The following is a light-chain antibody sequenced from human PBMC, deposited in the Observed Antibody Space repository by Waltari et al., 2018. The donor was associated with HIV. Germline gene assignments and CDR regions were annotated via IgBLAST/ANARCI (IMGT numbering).Light chain of an antibody. V-gene: IGKV3-15*01. CDR1: QSVSTN. Sequence: ETVMTQSPATLSVSPGERATISSSASQSVSTNLAWYQQQPGQAPSLLIYCASTRAASIPARVSGSGSETEFTLTITSLQSEDSALDDCQQYNNWHTFGQGTKLEIK. J-gene: IGKJ2*01. CDR3: QQYNNWHT. CDR2: CAS.